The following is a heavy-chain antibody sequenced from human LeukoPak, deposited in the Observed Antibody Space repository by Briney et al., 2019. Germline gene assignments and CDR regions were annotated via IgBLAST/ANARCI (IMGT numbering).Heavy chain of an antibody. V-gene: IGHV1-69*13. J-gene: IGHJ4*02. D-gene: IGHD4-17*01. CDR1: GGTFSSDS. CDR3: ARGLYGDYGYFDS. Sequence: SVKVSCKASGGTFSSDSISWGRQAPGQGLEWMGGVIPMFATANYAPKFQDRVTITADESTSTAYMELRSLRSEDTAVYHCARGLYGDYGYFDSWGQGTLVTVSS. CDR2: VIPMFATA.